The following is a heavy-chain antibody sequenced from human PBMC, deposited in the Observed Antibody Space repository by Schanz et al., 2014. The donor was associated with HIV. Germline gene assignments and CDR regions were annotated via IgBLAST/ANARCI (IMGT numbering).Heavy chain of an antibody. J-gene: IGHJ6*02. Sequence: VQLLESGGGLVQPGGSLRLSCEASGFTFSTDAINWVRQAPGKGLEWVAVISYDGSNEYYGDSVKGRFTISRDNSKNTLYLQMNSLRAEDTAVYYCAKDQGYDFWSGYYNYYDMDVWGQGTTVTVSS. D-gene: IGHD3-3*01. V-gene: IGHV3-30*18. CDR2: ISYDGSNE. CDR3: AKDQGYDFWSGYYNYYDMDV. CDR1: GFTFSTDA.